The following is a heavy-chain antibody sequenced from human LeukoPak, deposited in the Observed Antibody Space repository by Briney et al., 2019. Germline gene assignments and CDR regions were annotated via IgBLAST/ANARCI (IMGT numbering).Heavy chain of an antibody. CDR1: EFSVGSNY. CDR3: ARGSDSYGSGNYYESGANRFDP. Sequence: GGSLRLSCAASEFSVGSNYMTWVRQAPGKGLEWVSLIYSGGSTYYADSVKGRFTISRDNSKNTLYLQMNSLRAEDTAVYYCARGSDSYGSGNYYESGANRFDPWGQGTLVTVSS. V-gene: IGHV3-66*01. CDR2: IYSGGST. J-gene: IGHJ5*02. D-gene: IGHD3-10*01.